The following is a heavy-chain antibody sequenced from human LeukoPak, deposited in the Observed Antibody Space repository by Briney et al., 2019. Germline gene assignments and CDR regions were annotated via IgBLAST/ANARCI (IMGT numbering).Heavy chain of an antibody. CDR1: GFTFSYYW. V-gene: IGHV3-74*01. CDR2: IHTDGSST. D-gene: IGHD1-26*01. J-gene: IGHJ4*02. Sequence: GGSLRLSCAASGFTFSYYWMHWARQVPGKGLVWVSRIHTDGSSTTYTDSVKGRFTISRDNSKNALYLQMNNLRAENTAVYYCARGDVGAFDLWGQGTLVTVSS. CDR3: ARGDVGAFDL.